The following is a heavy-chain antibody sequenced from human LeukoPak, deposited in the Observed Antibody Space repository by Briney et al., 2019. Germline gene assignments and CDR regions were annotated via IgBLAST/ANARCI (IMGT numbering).Heavy chain of an antibody. CDR1: GFTFSSYG. Sequence: GGSLRLSCAASGFTFSSYGMHWVRQAPGKGLEWVAFIRCDGSNKYYADSVKGRFTISRDNSKNTLYLQMNSLRAEDTAVYYCAKGPGSYCDYWGQGTLVTVSS. CDR2: IRCDGSNK. CDR3: AKGPGSYCDY. J-gene: IGHJ4*02. D-gene: IGHD1-26*01. V-gene: IGHV3-30*02.